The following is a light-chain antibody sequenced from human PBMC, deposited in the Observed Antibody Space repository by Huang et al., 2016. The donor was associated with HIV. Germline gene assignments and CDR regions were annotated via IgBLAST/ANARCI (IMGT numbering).Light chain of an antibody. Sequence: AIQMTQSPASLSASVGDRVTITCRASQDIGNDLGWYQQRLGKAPKLLVSTASHLQSGVPSRFTGSGSGTHFTLTISGLQPEDFATYYFLQDYTYPWTFGQGTKVEI. V-gene: IGKV1-6*01. CDR3: LQDYTYPWT. CDR1: QDIGND. J-gene: IGKJ1*01. CDR2: TAS.